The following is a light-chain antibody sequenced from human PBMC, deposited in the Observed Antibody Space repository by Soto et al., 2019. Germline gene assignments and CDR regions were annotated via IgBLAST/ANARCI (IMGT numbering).Light chain of an antibody. CDR1: QTISSSS. Sequence: EIVLTQSPGTLSLSPGERATLSCRASQTISSSSLAWYQQKPGQAPRLLIYDGTNRATGIPARFSGSGSGTDFTLTISSLEPEDFAVYYCQQRSNWPTFGPRSMVDI. CDR3: QQRSNWPT. V-gene: IGKV3D-20*02. CDR2: DGT. J-gene: IGKJ3*01.